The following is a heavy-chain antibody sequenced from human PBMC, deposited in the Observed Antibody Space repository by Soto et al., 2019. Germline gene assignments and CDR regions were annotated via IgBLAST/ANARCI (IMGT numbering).Heavy chain of an antibody. J-gene: IGHJ4*02. V-gene: IGHV4-31*03. CDR2: IYYSGST. CDR1: GGSISSGGYY. D-gene: IGHD2-2*01. CDR3: ARSSTSANYFDY. Sequence: QVQLQESGPGLVKPSQTLSLTCTVSGGSISSGGYYWSWIRQHPWKGLEWIWYIYYSGSTYYNPSLKSRVTISVDTSKNQFSLKLSSVTAADTAVYYCARSSTSANYFDYWGQGTLVTVSS.